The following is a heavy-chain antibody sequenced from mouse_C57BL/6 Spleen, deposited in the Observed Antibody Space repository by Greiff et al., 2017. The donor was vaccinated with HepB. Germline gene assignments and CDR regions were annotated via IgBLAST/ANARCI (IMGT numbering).Heavy chain of an antibody. V-gene: IGHV1-15*01. CDR3: TRGRDYYGSSLGYFDV. Sequence: QVQLQQSGAELVRPGASVTLSCKASGYTFTDYEMHWVKQTPVHGLEWIGAIDPETGGTAYNQKFKGKAILTADKSSSTAYMELRSLTSEDSAVYYCTRGRDYYGSSLGYFDVWGTGTTVTVSS. CDR1: GYTFTDYE. J-gene: IGHJ1*03. D-gene: IGHD1-1*01. CDR2: IDPETGGT.